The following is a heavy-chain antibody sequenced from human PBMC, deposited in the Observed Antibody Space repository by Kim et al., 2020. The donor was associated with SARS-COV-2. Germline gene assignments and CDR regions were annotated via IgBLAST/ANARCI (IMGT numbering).Heavy chain of an antibody. CDR3: TREWFGDQQMPATCYGMYV. V-gene: IGHV4-34*01. Sequence: SETLSLTCAVYGGSFSGYYWSWIRQPPGKGLEWIGEINHSGSTNYNPSLKSRVTISVDTSKNQFSLKLSSVTAADTAVYYCTREWFGDQQMPATCYGMYV. CDR2: INHSGST. J-gene: IGHJ6*01. CDR1: GGSFSGYY. D-gene: IGHD3-10*01.